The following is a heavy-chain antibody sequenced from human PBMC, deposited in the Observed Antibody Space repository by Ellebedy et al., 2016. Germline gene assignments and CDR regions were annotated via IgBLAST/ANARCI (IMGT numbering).Heavy chain of an antibody. Sequence: GESLKISCAASGFTFSSYTMNWVRQAPAKGLEWVSVISSSSSYIHYAGSVKGRFTISRDNAKKSLYLQMNSLRAEDTAVYYCARENGYFDPFTYWGQGTLVTVSS. V-gene: IGHV3-21*01. CDR1: GFTFSSYT. D-gene: IGHD3-9*01. J-gene: IGHJ4*02. CDR3: ARENGYFDPFTY. CDR2: ISSSSSYI.